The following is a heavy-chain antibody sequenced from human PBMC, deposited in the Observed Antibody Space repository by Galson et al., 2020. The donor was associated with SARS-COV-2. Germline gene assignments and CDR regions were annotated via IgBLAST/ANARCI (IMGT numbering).Heavy chain of an antibody. V-gene: IGHV2-70*04. CDR1: GFSLRTNGMR. J-gene: IGHJ4*02. CDR2: IDWDDDK. CDR3: ARTVEYVAATGPYFDS. D-gene: IGHD6-13*01. Sequence: SGPTLEKPTQTLTLTCTFSGFSLRTNGMRVSWIRQPPGTALEWLARIDWDDDKFSSTSLRTRLTISKDNSKNQVVLTMTNMDPVDTATYYCARTVEYVAATGPYFDSWGQGALVTVSS.